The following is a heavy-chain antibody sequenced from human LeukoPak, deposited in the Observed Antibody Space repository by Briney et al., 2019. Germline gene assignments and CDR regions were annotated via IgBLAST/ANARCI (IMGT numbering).Heavy chain of an antibody. CDR3: AKVKKELLRGDAFDI. D-gene: IGHD1-26*01. CDR1: GFTFSSYA. J-gene: IGHJ3*02. CDR2: ISGSGGST. V-gene: IGHV3-23*01. Sequence: PGGSLRLSCAASGFTFSSYAMSWVRQAPGKGLEWVSAISGSGGSTYYADSVKGRFTISRDNSKNRLYLQMNSLRAEDTAVYYCAKVKKELLRGDAFDIWGQGTMVTVSS.